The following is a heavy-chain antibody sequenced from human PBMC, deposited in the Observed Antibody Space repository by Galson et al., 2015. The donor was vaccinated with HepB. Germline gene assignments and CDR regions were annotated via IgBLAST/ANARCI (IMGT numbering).Heavy chain of an antibody. J-gene: IGHJ4*02. CDR1: GFTFSSYA. Sequence: SLRLSCAASGFTFSSYALNWVRQSPGKALEWVSLISGTSDITHYADSVKGRFTVSRDNSNNMVFLQMDSLRAEDTALYYCATMNRPITFFGVVALEFWGLGTLVTVSS. V-gene: IGHV3-23*01. CDR2: ISGTSDIT. D-gene: IGHD3-3*01. CDR3: ATMNRPITFFGVVALEF.